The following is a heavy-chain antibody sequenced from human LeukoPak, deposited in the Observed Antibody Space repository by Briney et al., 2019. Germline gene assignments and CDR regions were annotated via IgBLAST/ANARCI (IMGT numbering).Heavy chain of an antibody. V-gene: IGHV4-59*08. J-gene: IGHJ3*02. CDR3: ARIRYYYDNSGYYSDAFDI. CDR1: GGSISSYY. CDR2: IYYSGST. D-gene: IGHD3-22*01. Sequence: PSETLSLTCTVSGGSISSYYWSWIRQPPGKGLEWIGYIYYSGSTNYNPSLKSRVTISVDTSKNQFSLKLSSVTAADTAVYYCARIRYYYDNSGYYSDAFDIWGQGTMVTVSS.